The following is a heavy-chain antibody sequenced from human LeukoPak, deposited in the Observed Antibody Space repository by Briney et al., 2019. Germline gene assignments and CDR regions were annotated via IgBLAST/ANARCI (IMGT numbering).Heavy chain of an antibody. V-gene: IGHV3-33*01. CDR2: IAYDGGRA. D-gene: IGHD1-14*01. Sequence: GGSLRLSCAGSGFTFGGYGMHWFRQTPGKGLEWVAVIAYDGGRAFYADSVKGRFTISRDNSKNTMSVQMDDLRAEDTAVYYCTRYNNDHFDYWGQGTLVTVSS. J-gene: IGHJ4*02. CDR1: GFTFGGYG. CDR3: TRYNNDHFDY.